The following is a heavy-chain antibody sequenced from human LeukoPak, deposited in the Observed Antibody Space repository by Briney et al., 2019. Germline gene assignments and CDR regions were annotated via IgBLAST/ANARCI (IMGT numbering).Heavy chain of an antibody. V-gene: IGHV3-23*01. J-gene: IGHJ6*03. D-gene: IGHD3-10*01. CDR3: AKDGGVRGPDYYYYMDV. CDR2: ISGSDDGT. CDR1: GFTFSTYA. Sequence: GGSLRLSCAASGFTFSTYAMSWVRQIPGKGLEWVSAISGSDDGTYYADSVKGRFTISRDNSKNTLYLQMNSLRAEDTAVYYCAKDGGVRGPDYYYYMDVWGKGTTVTISS.